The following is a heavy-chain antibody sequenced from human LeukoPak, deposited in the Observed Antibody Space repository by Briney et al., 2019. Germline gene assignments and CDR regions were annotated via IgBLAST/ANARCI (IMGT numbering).Heavy chain of an antibody. Sequence: GESLKISCQGFGYTFTTYWIGWGRQMPGKGLEWMGIIHPGDSDIKYSPSFRGQVTISADRAISTAYLRWSSLRASDTATYYCARHKDEDYFYYMDAWGKGTTVTVSS. V-gene: IGHV5-51*01. CDR2: IHPGDSDI. CDR3: ARHKDEDYFYYMDA. CDR1: GYTFTTYW. J-gene: IGHJ6*03.